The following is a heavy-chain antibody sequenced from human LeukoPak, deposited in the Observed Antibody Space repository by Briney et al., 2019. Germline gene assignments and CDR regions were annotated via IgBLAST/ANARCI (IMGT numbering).Heavy chain of an antibody. J-gene: IGHJ4*02. CDR3: ARGYDYYDSYGYGY. D-gene: IGHD3-22*01. CDR2: IDHSGST. CDR1: GGSFSGYY. Sequence: PSETLSLTCAVYGGSFSGYYWSWIRQPPGKGLEWIGEIDHSGSTNYNPSLKSRVTISVDTSKNQFSLKLSSVTAADTAVYYCARGYDYYDSYGYGYWGQGTLVTVSS. V-gene: IGHV4-34*01.